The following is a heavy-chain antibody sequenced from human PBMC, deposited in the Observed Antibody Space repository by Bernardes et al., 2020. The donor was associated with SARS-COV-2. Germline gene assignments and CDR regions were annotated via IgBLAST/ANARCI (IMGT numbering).Heavy chain of an antibody. J-gene: IGHJ4*02. D-gene: IGHD3-10*01. Sequence: GGSLRLSCAASGFTFSSYGMHWVRQAPGKGLEWVAVISYDGSNKYYADSVKGRFTISRDNAKNSLFLQMNSLRAEDTAVYYCARDDYYGSGSYPYYFDSWGQGTLVTVSS. CDR3: ARDDYYGSGSYPYYFDS. V-gene: IGHV3-30*03. CDR2: ISYDGSNK. CDR1: GFTFSSYG.